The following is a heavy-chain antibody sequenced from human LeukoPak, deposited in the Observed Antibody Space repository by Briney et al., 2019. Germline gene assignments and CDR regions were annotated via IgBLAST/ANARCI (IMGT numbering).Heavy chain of an antibody. CDR3: ARLVAVAGLSWYFDY. J-gene: IGHJ4*02. V-gene: IGHV5-51*01. CDR2: IYPGDSDT. Sequence: GQPLKISSKGSGYSFTTYWIGWVRQMPGKGLEWMGIIYPGDSDTRYSPSFQGQVTFSADKSITTAYLQWSSLKASDTAMYYCARLVAVAGLSWYFDYWGQGALVTVSS. D-gene: IGHD6-19*01. CDR1: GYSFTTYW.